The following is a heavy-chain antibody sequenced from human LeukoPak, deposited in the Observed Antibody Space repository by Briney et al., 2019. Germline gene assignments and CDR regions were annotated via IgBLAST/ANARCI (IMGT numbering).Heavy chain of an antibody. V-gene: IGHV3-30*18. Sequence: GGSLRLSCAASGFTFSSYGMHWVRQAPGKGLEWVAVISYDVGKKYYADSVKGRFTISRDNSKNTLYLQMNSLRAEDTAVYYCAKRGYCRGGTCFSHDAFDIWGQGTMVTVSS. CDR2: ISYDVGKK. CDR1: GFTFSSYG. CDR3: AKRGYCRGGTCFSHDAFDI. J-gene: IGHJ3*02. D-gene: IGHD2-15*01.